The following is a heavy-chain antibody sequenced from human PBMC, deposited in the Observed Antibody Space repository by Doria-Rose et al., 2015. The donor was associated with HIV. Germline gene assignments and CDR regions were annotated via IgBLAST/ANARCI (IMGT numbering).Heavy chain of an antibody. Sequence: LSLTCMVSGASVSCLGYYWNWIRQVPGKGLESLGYTYYTGTSDYSPSLKSRLNMAVDTSKNQFSLKLSFVTVADTAVYYCARMGSYRELDYWCQGALIGVST. D-gene: IGHD3-3*01. CDR2: TYYTGTS. J-gene: IGHJ4*02. V-gene: IGHV4-31*03. CDR1: GASVSCLGYY. CDR3: ARMGSYRELDY.